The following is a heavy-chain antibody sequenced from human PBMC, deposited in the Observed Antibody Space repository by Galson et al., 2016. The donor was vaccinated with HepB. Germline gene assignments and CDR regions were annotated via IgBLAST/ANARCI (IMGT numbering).Heavy chain of an antibody. J-gene: IGHJ4*02. D-gene: IGHD6-19*01. V-gene: IGHV3-30*18. CDR2: ISNDGNNK. CDR1: GFSFSNYG. CDR3: AQNQGSASGGSGAFDA. Sequence: SLRLSCAASGFSFSNYGIHWVRQAPGKGLEWVGLISNDGNNKYYAESVKGRFTISRDNSKKTLYLQMITLRPEDTAVFFCAQNQGSASGGSGAFDAWGQGTLVTVSS.